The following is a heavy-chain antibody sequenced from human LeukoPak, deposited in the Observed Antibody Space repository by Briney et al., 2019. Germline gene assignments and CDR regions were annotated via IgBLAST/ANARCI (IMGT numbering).Heavy chain of an antibody. J-gene: IGHJ4*02. CDR1: GYSFTSYW. D-gene: IGHD6-19*01. CDR2: IYPGDSDT. V-gene: IGHV5-51*01. Sequence: GESLKISCKGSGYSFTSYWIGWVRQMPGKGLEWMGIIYPGDSDTRYSPSFQGQVTISADKSISTAYLQWSSLKASDTAMYYCARRIAVAATGYYFDYWGQGTLVTVSS. CDR3: ARRIAVAATGYYFDY.